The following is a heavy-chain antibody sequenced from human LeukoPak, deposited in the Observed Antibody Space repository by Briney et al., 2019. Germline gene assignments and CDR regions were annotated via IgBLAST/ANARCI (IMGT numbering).Heavy chain of an antibody. D-gene: IGHD5-18*01. Sequence: SETLSLTCAASGGSISSHYWSWVRQPPGKGLEWLGYIYYSGSTNYNPSLKSRVTISVATSKNQFSLKLGSVSAADTAVYYCASKSDTALVWCFDLWGRGTLVTVSS. CDR3: ASKSDTALVWCFDL. CDR2: IYYSGST. V-gene: IGHV4-59*11. J-gene: IGHJ2*01. CDR1: GGSISSHY.